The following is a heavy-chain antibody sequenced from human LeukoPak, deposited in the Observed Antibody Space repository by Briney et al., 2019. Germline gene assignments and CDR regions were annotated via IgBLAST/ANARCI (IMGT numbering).Heavy chain of an antibody. J-gene: IGHJ4*02. CDR2: MNPNSGNT. Sequence: ASVKVSCKASGYTFTSYDINWVRQATGQGLEWMGWMNPNSGNTGYAQKFQGRVTMTRNTSISTAYMELRSLRSEDTAVYYCARVYSGYDGTFDYWGQGTLVTVSS. D-gene: IGHD5-12*01. V-gene: IGHV1-8*01. CDR1: GYTFTSYD. CDR3: ARVYSGYDGTFDY.